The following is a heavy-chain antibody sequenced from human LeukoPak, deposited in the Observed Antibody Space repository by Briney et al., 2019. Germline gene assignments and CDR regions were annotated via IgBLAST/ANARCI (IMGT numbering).Heavy chain of an antibody. Sequence: PGGSLRLSCAASGFTFSSYAMHWVRQAPGKGLEWVAVISYDGSDKYSADSVRGRFTVSRDNSKNTLYLQMNSLRAEDTAVYYCAREMGYCSGGSCSRMDVWGQGTTVTVSS. CDR1: GFTFSSYA. J-gene: IGHJ6*02. D-gene: IGHD2-15*01. V-gene: IGHV3-30*04. CDR3: AREMGYCSGGSCSRMDV. CDR2: ISYDGSDK.